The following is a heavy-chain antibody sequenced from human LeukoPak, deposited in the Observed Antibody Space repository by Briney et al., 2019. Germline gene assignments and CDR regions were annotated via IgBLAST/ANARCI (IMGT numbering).Heavy chain of an antibody. CDR2: ISGSGGST. CDR3: ARDGVSLDACDI. V-gene: IGHV3-23*01. J-gene: IGHJ3*02. Sequence: GGSLILFCAAAGGTSSSYARRWVRRAAGKGLEGVLAISGSGGSTYYADSVKGRFTISRDNTKNSLYLQMNSLRAEDTAVYYCARDGVSLDACDIWGQGTMVTVSS. CDR1: GGTSSSYA. D-gene: IGHD3-16*01.